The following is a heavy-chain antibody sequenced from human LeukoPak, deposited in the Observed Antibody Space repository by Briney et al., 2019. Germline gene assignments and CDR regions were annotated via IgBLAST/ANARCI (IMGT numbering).Heavy chain of an antibody. Sequence: GGSLRLSGAASGFPFNKYAMSWVRQAPGKGLEWVSVICGSTDSTHYADSVKGRFTISRDNSKNTLYLQMDSLRAEDTAVYYCAKLLGGSCYGNIDYWGQGTLVTVSS. CDR1: GFPFNKYA. CDR3: AKLLGGSCYGNIDY. V-gene: IGHV3-23*01. D-gene: IGHD2-15*01. CDR2: ICGSTDST. J-gene: IGHJ4*02.